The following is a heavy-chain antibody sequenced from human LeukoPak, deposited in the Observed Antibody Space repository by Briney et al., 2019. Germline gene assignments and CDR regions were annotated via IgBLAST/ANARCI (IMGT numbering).Heavy chain of an antibody. CDR2: IYTSGST. V-gene: IGHV4-39*07. CDR1: GGSISSSSYY. D-gene: IGHD5-18*01. Sequence: SETLSLTCTVSGGSISSSSYYWGWIRQPPGKGLEWIGRIYTSGSTNYNPSLKSRVAISVDTSKNQFSLKLNSVTAADTAVYYCAREGYGYAWGQGTLVTVSS. CDR3: AREGYGYA. J-gene: IGHJ5*02.